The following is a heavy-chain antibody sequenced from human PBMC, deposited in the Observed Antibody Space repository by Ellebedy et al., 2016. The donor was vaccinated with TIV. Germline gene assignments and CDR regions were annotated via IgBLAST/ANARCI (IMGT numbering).Heavy chain of an antibody. CDR3: AREYEEFYFDY. CDR1: GFAFSSHG. V-gene: IGHV3-33*08. Sequence: GGSLRLSCAASGFAFSSHGMHWVRQAPGKGLEWVALIWYDGSQKYYADSVRGRFTISRDNSKNTLHLQMNSLRDEDTAVYYCAREYEEFYFDYWGQGTPVTVSS. J-gene: IGHJ4*02. CDR2: IWYDGSQK. D-gene: IGHD3-10*01.